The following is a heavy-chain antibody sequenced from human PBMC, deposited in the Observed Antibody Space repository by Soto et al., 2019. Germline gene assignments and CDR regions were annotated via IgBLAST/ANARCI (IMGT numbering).Heavy chain of an antibody. J-gene: IGHJ6*04. CDR3: ARDHLLGRRTRYYYGMDV. CDR1: GDSVSSNSAA. CDR2: TYYRPKWYN. V-gene: IGHV6-1*01. Sequence: PSQTLSLTCAISGDSVSSNSAACNWIRQSPSRGLEWLGRTYYRPKWYNYYAVSVKSRITINPDTSKNQFSLQLNSVTPQETAVYYCARDHLLGRRTRYYYGMDVWRKGTTVTLSS. D-gene: IGHD3-16*01.